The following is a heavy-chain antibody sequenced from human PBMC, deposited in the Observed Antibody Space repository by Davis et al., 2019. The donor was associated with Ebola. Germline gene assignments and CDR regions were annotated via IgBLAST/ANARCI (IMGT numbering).Heavy chain of an antibody. V-gene: IGHV4-59*08. CDR1: GGSISSYY. CDR2: IYYSGST. D-gene: IGHD1-26*01. CDR3: ARQDTIVGSFDY. Sequence: MPSETLSLTCTVSGGSISSYYWSWIRQPPGKGLEWIGYIYYSGSTNYNPSLKSRVTISVDTSKNQFSLKLSSVTAADTAVYYCARQDTIVGSFDYWGQGTLVTVSS. J-gene: IGHJ4*02.